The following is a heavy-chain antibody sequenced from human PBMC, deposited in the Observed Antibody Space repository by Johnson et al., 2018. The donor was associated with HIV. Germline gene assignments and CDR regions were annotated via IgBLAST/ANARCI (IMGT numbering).Heavy chain of an antibody. V-gene: IGHV3-43*01. J-gene: IGHJ3*02. CDR1: GFTFDDYT. CDR3: ARGSIIMVRGVIGLDI. CDR2: ISWDGGST. D-gene: IGHD3-10*01. Sequence: VQLVESGGGLVQPGGSLRLSCAASGFTFDDYTMHWVRQAPGKGLEWVSLISWDGGSTYYADSVKGRFTISGDTSKNTLYLQMNSLRAEDTAVYYCARGSIIMVRGVIGLDIWGQGTMVTVSS.